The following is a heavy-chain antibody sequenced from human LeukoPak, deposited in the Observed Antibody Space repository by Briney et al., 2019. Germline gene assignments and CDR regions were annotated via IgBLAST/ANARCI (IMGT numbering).Heavy chain of an antibody. CDR1: GFTVSNNY. D-gene: IGHD3-22*01. CDR3: AKAEYYYDSSGYYSDDYFDY. V-gene: IGHV3-53*05. J-gene: IGHJ4*02. Sequence: GGSLRLSCAASGFTVSNNYMSWVRQTPGKGLEWVSVIYVGGSAYYADSVKGRFTISGDSSKNTLYLQMNSLRAEDTAVYYCAKAEYYYDSSGYYSDDYFDYWGQGTLVTVSS. CDR2: IYVGGSA.